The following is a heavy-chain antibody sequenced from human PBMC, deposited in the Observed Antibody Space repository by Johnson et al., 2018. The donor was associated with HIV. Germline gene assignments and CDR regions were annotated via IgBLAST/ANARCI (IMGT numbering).Heavy chain of an antibody. CDR2: ISYAGRNK. V-gene: IGHV3-30-3*01. J-gene: IGHJ3*01. Sequence: QVQLVESGGGVVQPGRSLRLSCAASGFTFSSYVMHWVRQAPGQGLEWVAVISYAGRNKYYTDSVKGRFTISRDNSKNTVYLQMNSLRDEDTSVYYCTVWRWGWSGQEPFDVWGPGTMVTVSS. CDR1: GFTFSSYV. CDR3: TVWRWGWSGQEPFDV. D-gene: IGHD3-3*01.